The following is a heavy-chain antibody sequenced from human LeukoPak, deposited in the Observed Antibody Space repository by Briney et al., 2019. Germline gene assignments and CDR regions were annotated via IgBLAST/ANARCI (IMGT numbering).Heavy chain of an antibody. CDR3: ARDMMEGMVRGVGARGYYYYGMDV. CDR2: IIPIFGTA. CDR1: GGTFSSYA. D-gene: IGHD3-10*01. J-gene: IGHJ6*02. V-gene: IGHV1-69*13. Sequence: ASVKVSCKASGGTFSSYAISWVRQAPGQGLEWMGGIIPIFGTANYAQKFQGRVTITADESTSTAYMELSSLRSEDTAVYYCARDMMEGMVRGVGARGYYYYGMDVWGQGTTVTVSS.